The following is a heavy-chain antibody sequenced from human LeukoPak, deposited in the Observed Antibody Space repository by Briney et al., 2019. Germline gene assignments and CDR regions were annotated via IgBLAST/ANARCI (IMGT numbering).Heavy chain of an antibody. J-gene: IGHJ4*02. V-gene: IGHV4-34*01. D-gene: IGHD2-8*01. CDR1: GGSFSGYY. CDR2: INHSGST. Sequence: KPSETLSLTCAVYGGSFSGYYWSWTRQPPGKGLEWIGEINHSGSTNYNPSLKSRVTISVDTSKNQFSLKLSSVTAADTAVYYCARAGLLMVYASLDYWGQGTLVTVSS. CDR3: ARAGLLMVYASLDY.